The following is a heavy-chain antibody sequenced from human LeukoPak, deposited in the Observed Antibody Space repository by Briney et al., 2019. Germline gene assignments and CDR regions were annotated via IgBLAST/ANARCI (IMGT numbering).Heavy chain of an antibody. CDR3: ARQRSATVNGAFDI. D-gene: IGHD4-17*01. V-gene: IGHV3-53*01. J-gene: IGHJ3*02. Sequence: GGSLRLSCAVSGFTVSSNYMTWVRQAPGKGLEWVSVIYSGGSTHYADSVKGRFTISRGNSKNTVYLQMRGLGAEDTAVYYCARQRSATVNGAFDIWGQGTMVTVSS. CDR2: IYSGGST. CDR1: GFTVSSNY.